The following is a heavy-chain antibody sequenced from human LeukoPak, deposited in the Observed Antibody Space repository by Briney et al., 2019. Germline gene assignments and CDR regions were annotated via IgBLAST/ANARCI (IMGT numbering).Heavy chain of an antibody. CDR1: GFTFSSYS. J-gene: IGHJ1*01. Sequence: PGGSLRLSCAASGFTFSSYSMNWVRQTPGKGLEWVSSISSSSSYIYYADSVEGRFTISRDNPRNTLYMQMNSLRDEDTAVYYCAIMHGYYDGSGYWVQWGQGTLVTVSS. D-gene: IGHD3-22*01. V-gene: IGHV3-21*04. CDR2: ISSSSSYI. CDR3: AIMHGYYDGSGYWVQ.